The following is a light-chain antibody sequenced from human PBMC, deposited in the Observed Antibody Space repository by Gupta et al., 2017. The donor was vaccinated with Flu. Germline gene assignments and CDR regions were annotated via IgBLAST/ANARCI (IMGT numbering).Light chain of an antibody. J-gene: IGKJ4*01. CDR3: QQRTNWPLT. Sequence: GERATLSCRASQGVSSYLAWYQPKPGQAPRLLIYDASNRATGIPARFSGSGSGTDFTLTISSLEPEDFAVYYCQQRTNWPLTFGGGTKVEIK. V-gene: IGKV3-11*01. CDR1: QGVSSY. CDR2: DAS.